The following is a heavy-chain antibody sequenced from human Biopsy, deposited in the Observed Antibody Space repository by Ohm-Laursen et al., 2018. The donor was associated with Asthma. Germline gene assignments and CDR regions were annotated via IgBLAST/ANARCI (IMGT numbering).Heavy chain of an antibody. CDR3: VRGEEVAGTYFKD. Sequence: SDTLSLTCTVSGGSMSSSSYYWGWIRQPPGKGLEWIGEINYRGDTNYNPSLESRVSISVDTSTYHFSLRLNSVTAADTAVYYCVRGEEVAGTYFKDWDQGTLVTVSS. CDR2: INYRGDT. J-gene: IGHJ1*01. CDR1: GGSMSSSSYY. D-gene: IGHD6-19*01. V-gene: IGHV4-39*02.